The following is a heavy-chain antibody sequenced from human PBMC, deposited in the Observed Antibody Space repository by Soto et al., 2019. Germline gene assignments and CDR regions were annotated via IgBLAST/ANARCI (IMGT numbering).Heavy chain of an antibody. CDR3: ARVRDDFWSGYSFSHPDY. V-gene: IGHV1-18*01. CDR1: GYTFTSYG. D-gene: IGHD3-3*01. Sequence: ASVKVSCKASGYTFTSYGISWVRQAPGQGLEWMGWISAYNGNTNYAQKLQGRVTMTTDTSTSTAYMELRSLRSDDTAVYYCARVRDDFWSGYSFSHPDYWGQGTLVTVSS. CDR2: ISAYNGNT. J-gene: IGHJ4*02.